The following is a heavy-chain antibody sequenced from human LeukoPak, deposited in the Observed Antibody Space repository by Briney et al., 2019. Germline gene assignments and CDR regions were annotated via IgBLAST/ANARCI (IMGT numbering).Heavy chain of an antibody. Sequence: ETLSLTCDVSGGSISSDNWWTWVRQPPGKGLEWVSTINANSGTRSYAASVRGRFTISRDNSKNTVYLQLNTLRAEDTAVYYCAKPISGGLAVTADWFDPWGQGTLVVVSS. CDR2: INANSGTR. J-gene: IGHJ5*01. D-gene: IGHD6-19*01. CDR1: GGSISSDN. CDR3: AKPISGGLAVTADWFDP. V-gene: IGHV3-23*01.